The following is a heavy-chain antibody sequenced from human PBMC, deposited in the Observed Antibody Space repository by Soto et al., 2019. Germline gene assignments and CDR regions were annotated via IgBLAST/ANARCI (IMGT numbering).Heavy chain of an antibody. CDR1: GGIFSTYA. J-gene: IGHJ4*02. Sequence: QVQLVQSGAEVKKPGSSVKVSCKASGGIFSTYAISWLRQATGQGLEWMGGIIPIFGTPNYAQRFQGRVTITADESTSTADMELSRLRSEDTAVYYCARGRDDYGSGNYYNRIDFWGQGTLVTVSS. V-gene: IGHV1-69*01. D-gene: IGHD3-10*01. CDR2: IIPIFGTP. CDR3: ARGRDDYGSGNYYNRIDF.